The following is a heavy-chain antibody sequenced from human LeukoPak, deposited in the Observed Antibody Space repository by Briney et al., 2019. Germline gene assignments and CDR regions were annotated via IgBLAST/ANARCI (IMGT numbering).Heavy chain of an antibody. CDR2: ISGSGGST. Sequence: GGSLRLSCAASGFTFSSYAMSWIRQAPGKGLEWVSAISGSGGSTYYADSVKGRFTISRDNSKNTLYLQMNSLRAEDTAVYYCAKAEGFLEWFPSWGQGTLVTVSS. CDR3: AKAEGFLEWFPS. CDR1: GFTFSSYA. V-gene: IGHV3-23*01. D-gene: IGHD3-3*01. J-gene: IGHJ5*02.